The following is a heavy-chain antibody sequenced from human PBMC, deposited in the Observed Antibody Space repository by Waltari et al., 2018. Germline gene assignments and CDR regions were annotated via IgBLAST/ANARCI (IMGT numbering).Heavy chain of an antibody. V-gene: IGHV1-69*02. Sequence: QGQLVQSGAEVKKPGCSGKDSWKASGAQFRSYTSSWVRQAPGQGLEWMGKIIPILGVANYAQTFQGRVTITADKSTSTVYMELSSLRAEDTAVYYCARAPSSLAARPPQYWGQGTLVTVSS. CDR3: ARAPSSLAARPPQY. CDR1: GAQFRSYT. J-gene: IGHJ4*02. D-gene: IGHD6-6*01. CDR2: IIPILGVA.